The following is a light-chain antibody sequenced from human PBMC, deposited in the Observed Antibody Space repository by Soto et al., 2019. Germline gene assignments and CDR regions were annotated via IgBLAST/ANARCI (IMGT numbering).Light chain of an antibody. CDR3: QQYGISGT. J-gene: IGKJ1*01. CDR1: QSVSNNY. CDR2: GAS. V-gene: IGKV3-20*01. Sequence: EVVLPHSPFMLSPSTGERATLSCRASQSVSNNYVAWYQQNPGQAPRLLIYGASNRATGIPGRFSGSGAGTDFTLTISILEPEDFAVYYCQQYGISGTFGQGTKVDNK.